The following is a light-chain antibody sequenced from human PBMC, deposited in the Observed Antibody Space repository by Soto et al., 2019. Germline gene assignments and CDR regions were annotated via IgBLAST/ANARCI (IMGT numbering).Light chain of an antibody. J-gene: IGKJ3*01. Sequence: EIVLTQSPPPPPFSPGERATLSCRTSQSVTTNFAWYQQKPGQAPRLLIYDISHRATGIPDRFSGSGSGTDFTLTISSLEPEDFAVYYCQQRATWPPLITVGPGTKVEIK. CDR3: QQRATWPPLIT. CDR1: QSVTTN. V-gene: IGKV3-11*01. CDR2: DIS.